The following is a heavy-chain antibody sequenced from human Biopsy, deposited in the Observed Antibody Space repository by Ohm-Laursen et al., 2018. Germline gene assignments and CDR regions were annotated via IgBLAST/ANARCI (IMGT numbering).Heavy chain of an antibody. CDR1: GGSIISYY. Sequence: DTLSLTCSVSGGSIISYYWTWIRQPPGKGLEWIGHVYNGGITNYNPSPKSRVTISKDTSKNQFSLQVNSVTAADTAVYYCARTPRDSFWSGSYKRGLWFDPWGQGTLVIVSS. CDR2: VYNGGIT. D-gene: IGHD3-3*01. J-gene: IGHJ5*02. V-gene: IGHV4-59*07. CDR3: ARTPRDSFWSGSYKRGLWFDP.